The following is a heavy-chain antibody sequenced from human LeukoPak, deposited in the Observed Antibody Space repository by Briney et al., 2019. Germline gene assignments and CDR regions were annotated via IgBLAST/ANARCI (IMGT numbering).Heavy chain of an antibody. Sequence: GGSLRLSCAASGFTFSSYGMHWVRQAPGKGLGWVAVIWYDGSNKYYADSVKGRFTISRDNSKNTLYLQMNSLRAEDTAVYYCARISEDIVVVPAAPYYYYYYGMDVWGQGTTVTVSS. CDR1: GFTFSSYG. V-gene: IGHV3-33*01. CDR2: IWYDGSNK. CDR3: ARISEDIVVVPAAPYYYYYYGMDV. J-gene: IGHJ6*02. D-gene: IGHD2-2*01.